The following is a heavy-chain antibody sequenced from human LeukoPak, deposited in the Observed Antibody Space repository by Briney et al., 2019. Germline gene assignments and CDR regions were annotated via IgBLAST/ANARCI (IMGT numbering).Heavy chain of an antibody. Sequence: GGSLRLSCAASGFTFNNCAMTWVRQAPGKGLEWVSAVSGRGDATYYADSVKGRFTISRDDSKNTLYLQMNSLRAEDTAVYHCAKAPPAATNYYYGMDVWGQGTTATVSS. D-gene: IGHD2-15*01. CDR1: GFTFNNCA. CDR3: AKAPPAATNYYYGMDV. J-gene: IGHJ6*02. V-gene: IGHV3-23*01. CDR2: VSGRGDAT.